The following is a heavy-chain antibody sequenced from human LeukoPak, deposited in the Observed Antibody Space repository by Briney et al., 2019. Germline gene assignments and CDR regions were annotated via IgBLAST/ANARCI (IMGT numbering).Heavy chain of an antibody. D-gene: IGHD3-10*01. V-gene: IGHV1-18*01. Sequence: ASVKVSCKASGYTFTSYGISWVRQAPGQGLEWMGWISDYSGNPNYAQKFQGRATMTADTFTSTAYMELRSLRSDDTAVYFCARDSLLAAPYTDHWGQGTLVTVSS. J-gene: IGHJ4*02. CDR3: ARDSLLAAPYTDH. CDR1: GYTFTSYG. CDR2: ISDYSGNP.